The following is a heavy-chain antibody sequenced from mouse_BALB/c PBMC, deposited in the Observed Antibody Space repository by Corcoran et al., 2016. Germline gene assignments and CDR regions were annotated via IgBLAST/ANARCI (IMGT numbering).Heavy chain of an antibody. Sequence: DVQLQESGPGLVKPSQSLSLTCSVTGYSITSGYYWNWIRQFPGNKLEWMGYISYDGSNNYNPSLKNRISITRDTSKNQIFLKLNSVTTEDTATYYCARSITFYLDYWGQGTTLTVSS. D-gene: IGHD1-2*01. V-gene: IGHV3-6*02. CDR1: GYSITSGYY. CDR2: ISYDGSN. CDR3: ARSITFYLDY. J-gene: IGHJ2*01.